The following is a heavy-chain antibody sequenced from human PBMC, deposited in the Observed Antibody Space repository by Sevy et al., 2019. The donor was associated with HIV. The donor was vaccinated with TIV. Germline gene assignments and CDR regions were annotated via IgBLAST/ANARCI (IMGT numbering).Heavy chain of an antibody. V-gene: IGHV3-72*01. J-gene: IGHJ6*02. CDR1: GFTFSDHY. Sequence: GESLKISCAASGFTFSDHYMDWVRQAPGKGLEWVGRTRNKANSYTTEYAASVKGRFTISRDDSKNSLYLQMNSLKTEDTAVYYCARDTYSGGMDVWGQGTTVTVS. CDR2: TRNKANSYTT. CDR3: ARDTYSGGMDV. D-gene: IGHD2-15*01.